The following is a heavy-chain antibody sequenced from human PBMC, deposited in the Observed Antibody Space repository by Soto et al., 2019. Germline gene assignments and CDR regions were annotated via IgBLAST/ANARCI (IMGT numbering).Heavy chain of an antibody. CDR2: LKTDGSST. CDR3: AAWDAYTMNAFDI. CDR1: GFTFSDYW. D-gene: IGHD3-22*01. V-gene: IGHV3-74*01. Sequence: EVQLVESGGGLVQPGGSLRLSCAAFGFTFSDYWMHWVRQVPGKGLVCVSRLKTDGSSTTYADSVRGRFTISRDNDNNMLYLQINSLREEDTAVYYCAAWDAYTMNAFDIWGQGTMVTVSS. J-gene: IGHJ3*02.